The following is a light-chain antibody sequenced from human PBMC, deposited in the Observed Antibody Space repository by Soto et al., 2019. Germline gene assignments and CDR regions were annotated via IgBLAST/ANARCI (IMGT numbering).Light chain of an antibody. Sequence: EIVLTQSPGTLSLSPGERATLSCRASQSVSSSYLAWYQQKPGQAPRLLIYGASSRATGIPDRFSGSGSGTHFTVTIGRLEPEALGVYSYQEYCTAPGNTFRQATR. J-gene: IGKJ5*01. CDR2: GAS. V-gene: IGKV3-20*01. CDR3: QEYCTAPGNT. CDR1: QSVSSSY.